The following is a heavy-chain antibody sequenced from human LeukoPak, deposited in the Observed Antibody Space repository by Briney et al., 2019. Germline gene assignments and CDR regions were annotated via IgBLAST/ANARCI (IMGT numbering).Heavy chain of an antibody. V-gene: IGHV3-23*01. CDR1: GFTFSSYA. CDR3: AKDRTSVVSAAPDY. CDR2: VSGSGGST. Sequence: GGSLRLSCAASGFTFSSYAMSWVRQAPGKGLEWVSVVSGSGGSTSYVDSVKGRFTISRDDSKNTLYLQMNSLRVEDTAVYYCAKDRTSVVSAAPDYWGQGTLVTVSS. D-gene: IGHD2-2*01. J-gene: IGHJ4*02.